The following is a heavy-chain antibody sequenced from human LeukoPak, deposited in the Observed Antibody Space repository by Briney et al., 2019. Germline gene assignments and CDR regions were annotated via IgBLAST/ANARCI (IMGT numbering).Heavy chain of an antibody. Sequence: SETLSLTCTVSGGSISSYYWSWIRQPPGKGLEWIGYIYYSGSTNYNPSLKSRVTISVDTSKNQFSLKLSSVTAADTAVYYCASRGSGYRYFQHWGQGALVTVSS. J-gene: IGHJ1*01. V-gene: IGHV4-59*01. D-gene: IGHD5-12*01. CDR1: GGSISSYY. CDR3: ASRGSGYRYFQH. CDR2: IYYSGST.